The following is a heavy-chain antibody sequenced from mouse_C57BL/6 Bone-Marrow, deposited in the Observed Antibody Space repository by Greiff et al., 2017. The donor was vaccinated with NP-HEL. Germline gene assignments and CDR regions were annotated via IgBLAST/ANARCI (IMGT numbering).Heavy chain of an antibody. CDR2: IFPRSGNT. Sequence: QVQLKESGAELARPGASVKLSCKASGYTFTSYGISWVKQRTGQGLEWIGEIFPRSGNTYYNVKFKGKATLTADESSSTAYMELRSLTSEDSAVYFCAIYGSLFDYWGRGTTRTVTS. CDR1: GYTFTSYG. D-gene: IGHD1-1*01. J-gene: IGHJ2*01. CDR3: AIYGSLFDY. V-gene: IGHV1-81*01.